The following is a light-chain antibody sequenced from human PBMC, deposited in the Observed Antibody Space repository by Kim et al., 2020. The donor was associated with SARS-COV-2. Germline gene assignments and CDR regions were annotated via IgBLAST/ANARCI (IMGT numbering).Light chain of an antibody. CDR3: QSYDLSPSAVV. CDR1: SSNIGIHYD. CDR2: ENT. V-gene: IGLV1-40*01. Sequence: QSVLTQPPSVSGAPGQRVTIPCTGSSSNIGIHYDVHWYQQFPGTAPRLLIYENTNRPSGVPDRFSGSKSGTSASLTITGLQAEDEADYYCQSYDLSPSAVVFGGGTQLTVL. J-gene: IGLJ2*01.